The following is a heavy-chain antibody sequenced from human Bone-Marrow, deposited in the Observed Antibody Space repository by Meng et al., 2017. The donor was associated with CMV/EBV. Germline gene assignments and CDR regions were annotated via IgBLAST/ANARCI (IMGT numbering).Heavy chain of an antibody. CDR3: ARDGVYCGGDCLTYYYYDGMEV. CDR2: TYYRSKWYN. J-gene: IGHJ6*02. V-gene: IGHV6-1*01. D-gene: IGHD2-21*01. CDR1: GDSVSSNLFA. Sequence: SQTLPLICALAGDSVSSNLFAWNWIRQSPSRGLEWLGRTYYRSKWYNDYAVSVKSRITINPDTSKNQFSLQLNSVTPEDTAVYYCARDGVYCGGDCLTYYYYDGMEVWCQGTTVTVSS.